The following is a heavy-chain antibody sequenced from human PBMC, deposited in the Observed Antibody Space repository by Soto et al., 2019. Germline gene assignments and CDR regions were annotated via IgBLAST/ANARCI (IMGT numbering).Heavy chain of an antibody. Sequence: PWGALRLSCAASGFTFSSYDMHWVRQATGKGLEWVSAIGTAGDTYYPGSVKGRFTISRENAKNSLYLQMNSPRAGDTAVYYCASGGDDGGLDYWGQGTLVTVSS. CDR1: GFTFSSYD. V-gene: IGHV3-13*01. J-gene: IGHJ4*02. D-gene: IGHD3-16*01. CDR2: IGTAGDT. CDR3: ASGGDDGGLDY.